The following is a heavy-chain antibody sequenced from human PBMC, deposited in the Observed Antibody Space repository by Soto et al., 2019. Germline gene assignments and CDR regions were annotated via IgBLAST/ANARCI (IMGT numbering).Heavy chain of an antibody. CDR1: GGSISSSSYY. Sequence: PSETLSLTCTVSGGSISSSSYYWGWIRQPPGKGLEWIGSIYYSGSTYYNPSLKSRVTISVDTSKNQFSLKLSSVTAADTAVYYCARRGFWSGSTSYYGMDVWGQGTTVTVSS. V-gene: IGHV4-39*01. CDR2: IYYSGST. J-gene: IGHJ6*02. D-gene: IGHD3-3*01. CDR3: ARRGFWSGSTSYYGMDV.